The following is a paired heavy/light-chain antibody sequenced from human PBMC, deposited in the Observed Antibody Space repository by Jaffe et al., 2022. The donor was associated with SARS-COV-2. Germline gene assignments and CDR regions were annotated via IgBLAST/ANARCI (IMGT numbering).Light chain of an antibody. CDR3: CSYAGSSTYVV. V-gene: IGLV2-23*01. CDR2: EGS. Sequence: QSALTQPASVSGSPGQSITISCTGTSSDVGSYNLVSWYQQHPGKAPKLMIYEGSKRPSGVSNRFSGSKSGNTASLTISGLQAEDEADYYCCSYAGSSTYVVFGGGTKLTVL. CDR1: SSDVGSYNL. J-gene: IGLJ2*01.
Heavy chain of an antibody. CDR2: VYYSGST. Sequence: QVQLQESGPGLVKPSETLSLTCTVSGGSISSYYWNWIRQPPGKGLEWIGYVYYSGSTNYNPSLKSRVTISVDTSKNQFSLKLNSVTAADTAVYYCARGRSSGNCFDPWGQGTLVTVSS. CDR1: GGSISSYY. CDR3: ARGRSSGNCFDP. D-gene: IGHD6-6*01. J-gene: IGHJ5*02. V-gene: IGHV4-59*01.